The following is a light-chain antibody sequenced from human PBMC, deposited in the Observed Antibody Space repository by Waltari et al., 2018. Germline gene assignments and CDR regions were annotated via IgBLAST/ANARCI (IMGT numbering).Light chain of an antibody. CDR1: RSNIGSTT. CDR2: SKN. J-gene: IGLJ2*01. V-gene: IGLV1-44*01. CDR3: ATWDDSLIGLV. Sequence: QSVLTQPPSASATPGQRVIISCSGSRSNIGSTTVNWYQQLPGTAPKLLILSKNERPSGVPGRCSGSKSGTSASLAISGLQSEDEADYYCATWDDSLIGLVFGGGTKLTVL.